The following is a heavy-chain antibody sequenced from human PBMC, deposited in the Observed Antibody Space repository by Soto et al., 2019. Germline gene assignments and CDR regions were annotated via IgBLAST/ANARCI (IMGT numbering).Heavy chain of an antibody. CDR2: IRSKSNSYAT. Sequence: ESGGGLVQPGGSLKLSCAVSGFTFSGSAMHWVRQASGKGLEWVGRIRSKSNSYATAHAASVKGRFTISRDDSKNTAYLQMNSLKTEDTAVYYCTRGYGDYVRDYWGQGTLVTVSS. D-gene: IGHD4-17*01. J-gene: IGHJ4*02. CDR1: GFTFSGSA. V-gene: IGHV3-73*01. CDR3: TRGYGDYVRDY.